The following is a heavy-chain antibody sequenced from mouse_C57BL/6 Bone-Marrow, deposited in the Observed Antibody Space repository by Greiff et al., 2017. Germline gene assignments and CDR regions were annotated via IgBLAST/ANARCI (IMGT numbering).Heavy chain of an antibody. Sequence: QVQLQQPGAELAKPGASVKLSCKASGYTFTNYWMHWVKQRPGQGLEWIGMMHPNGGSPDYNEQFKSEATLSVDKSSRTAYMELSCLTSDDSAVYYWARSYAYVDYTMYYWSQGTSVPVSS. J-gene: IGHJ4*01. CDR3: ARSYAYVDYTMYY. D-gene: IGHD2-2*01. CDR1: GYTFTNYW. V-gene: IGHV1-64*01. CDR2: MHPNGGSP.